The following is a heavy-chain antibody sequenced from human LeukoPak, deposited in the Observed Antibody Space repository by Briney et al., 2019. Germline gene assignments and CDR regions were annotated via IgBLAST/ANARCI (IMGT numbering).Heavy chain of an antibody. D-gene: IGHD5-24*01. CDR1: GFTFDDYA. J-gene: IGHJ4*02. CDR2: ISWNSGSI. CDR3: VTAGAPGDGYNLRGMDYFDY. V-gene: IGHV3-9*01. Sequence: GGSLRLSRAASGFTFDDYAMHWVRQAPGKGLEWVSGISWNSGSIGYADSVKGRFTISRDNAKNSLYLQMNSLRAEDTALYYCVTAGAPGDGYNLRGMDYFDYWGQGTLVTVSS.